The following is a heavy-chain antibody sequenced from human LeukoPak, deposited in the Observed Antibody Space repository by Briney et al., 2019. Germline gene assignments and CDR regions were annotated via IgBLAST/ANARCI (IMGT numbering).Heavy chain of an antibody. CDR2: IYSGGST. Sequence: PGGSLRLSCAASGFTFSSYSMNWVRQAPGKGLEWVSVIYSGGSTYYADSVKGRFTISRDNSKNTLYLQMNSLRAEDTAVYYCARDSSSSGGYYYGMDVWGQGTTVTVSS. V-gene: IGHV3-66*02. CDR1: GFTFSSYS. CDR3: ARDSSSSGGYYYGMDV. D-gene: IGHD6-6*01. J-gene: IGHJ6*02.